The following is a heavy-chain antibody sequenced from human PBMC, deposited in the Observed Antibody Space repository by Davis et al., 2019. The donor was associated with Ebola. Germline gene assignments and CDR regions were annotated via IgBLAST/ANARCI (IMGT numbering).Heavy chain of an antibody. J-gene: IGHJ4*02. CDR3: ARTTVIHYFDY. D-gene: IGHD4-11*01. Sequence: PGGSLRLSCAASGFTFSSYAMHWVRQAPGKGLEWVAVISYDGSNKYYADSVKGRFTISRDNSKNTLYLQMNSLRAEDTAVYYCARTTVIHYFDYWGQGTLVTVSS. V-gene: IGHV3-30-3*01. CDR2: ISYDGSNK. CDR1: GFTFSSYA.